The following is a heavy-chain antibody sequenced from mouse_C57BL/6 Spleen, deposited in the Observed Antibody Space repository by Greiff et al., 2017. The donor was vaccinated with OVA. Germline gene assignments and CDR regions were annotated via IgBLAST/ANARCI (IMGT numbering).Heavy chain of an antibody. CDR1: GYAFSSYW. CDR2: IYPGDGDT. CDR3: ARGDYYGSSYQAWFAY. J-gene: IGHJ3*01. Sequence: VQLQQSGAELVKPGASVKISCKASGYAFSSYWMNWVKQRPGKGLEWIGQIYPGDGDTNYNGKFKGKATLTADKSSSTAYMQLSSLTSEDSAVYFCARGDYYGSSYQAWFAYWGQVTLVTVSA. D-gene: IGHD1-1*01. V-gene: IGHV1-80*01.